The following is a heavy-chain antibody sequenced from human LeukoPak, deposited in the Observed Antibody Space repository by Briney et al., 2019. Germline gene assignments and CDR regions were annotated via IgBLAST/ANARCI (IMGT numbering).Heavy chain of an antibody. V-gene: IGHV3-30*18. J-gene: IGHJ1*01. D-gene: IGHD3-10*01. CDR3: AKDGAMVRGIIEYFQH. CDR1: GFTFSYHG. Sequence: GGSLRLSCAASGFTFSYHGMHWVRQAPGKGLEWVSLISYDGSTKSYADSVKGRFTISRDNSKNTLYLQMNSLRAEDTAVYYCAKDGAMVRGIIEYFQHWGQGTLVTVSS. CDR2: ISYDGSTK.